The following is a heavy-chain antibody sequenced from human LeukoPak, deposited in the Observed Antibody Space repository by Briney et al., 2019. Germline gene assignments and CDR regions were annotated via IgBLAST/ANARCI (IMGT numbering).Heavy chain of an antibody. CDR3: ARGPRSIVVVPAAIVEYFQH. V-gene: IGHV4-39*07. Sequence: SETLSLTCTVSGGSISSSSYYWSWIRQPPGKGLEWIGEINHSGSTNYNPSLKSRVTISVDTSKNQFSLKLSSVTAADTAVYYCARGPRSIVVVPAAIVEYFQHWGQGTLVTVSS. J-gene: IGHJ1*01. D-gene: IGHD2-2*02. CDR2: INHSGST. CDR1: GGSISSSSYY.